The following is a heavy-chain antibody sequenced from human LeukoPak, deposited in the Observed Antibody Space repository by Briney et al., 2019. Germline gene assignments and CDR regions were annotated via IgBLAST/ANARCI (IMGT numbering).Heavy chain of an antibody. CDR2: INRSGST. D-gene: IGHD4-11*01. CDR3: ARTVTTPALDY. J-gene: IGHJ4*02. Sequence: SETLSLTCAVYGGSFSGYYWSWIRQPPGKGLEWIGEINRSGSTNYNPSLKSRVTISVDTPKNQFSLKVSSVTAADTAVYYCARTVTTPALDYWGQGTLVTVSS. V-gene: IGHV4-34*01. CDR1: GGSFSGYY.